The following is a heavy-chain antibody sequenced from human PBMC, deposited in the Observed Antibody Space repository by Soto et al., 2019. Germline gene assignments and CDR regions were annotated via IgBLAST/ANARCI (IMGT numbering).Heavy chain of an antibody. CDR2: INHSGST. Sequence: QVQLQQWGAGLLKPSEPLSLTCAVYGGSFSGYNWSWIRQPPGKGLEWIGEINHSGSTTYNPSLKSRLTISVDTSKNQFSLKLSSVTAADTAVYYCARVRAVRYFDWLFPIYGMDVWGQGTTVTVSS. J-gene: IGHJ6*02. D-gene: IGHD3-9*01. V-gene: IGHV4-34*01. CDR1: GGSFSGYN. CDR3: ARVRAVRYFDWLFPIYGMDV.